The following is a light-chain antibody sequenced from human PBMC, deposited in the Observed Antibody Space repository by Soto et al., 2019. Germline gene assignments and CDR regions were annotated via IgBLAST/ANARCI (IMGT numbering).Light chain of an antibody. CDR2: HNI. CDR1: SSNIGSDF. CDR3: SAWDDSLSSYV. V-gene: IGLV1-47*01. Sequence: QSVLTQAPSASGTPGQRVTISCSGSSSNIGSDFVSWYQQLPGTAPKLLIYHNIRRPSGVPDRFSGSKSGTSASLAISALRSEDEADYYCSAWDDSLSSYVFGAGTKLTVL. J-gene: IGLJ1*01.